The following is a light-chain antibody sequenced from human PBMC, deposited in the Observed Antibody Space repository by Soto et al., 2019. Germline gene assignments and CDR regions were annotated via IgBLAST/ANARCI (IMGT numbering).Light chain of an antibody. J-gene: IGKJ1*01. CDR2: DAS. CDR1: QSISSW. CDR3: QQYNIYSGT. Sequence: DIQMTQSPSTLSASVGDRVTITCRASQSISSWLAWYQQEPGKAPKLLIYDASSLESGVPSRFSGSGSGTEFTLTISSLQPDDFAPYYCQQYNIYSGTFGQGTKVEIK. V-gene: IGKV1-5*01.